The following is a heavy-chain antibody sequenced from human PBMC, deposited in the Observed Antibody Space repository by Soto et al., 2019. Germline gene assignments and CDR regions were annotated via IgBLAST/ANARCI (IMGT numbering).Heavy chain of an antibody. V-gene: IGHV3-30*18. CDR2: ISYDGSNK. J-gene: IGHJ4*02. Sequence: VQLVESGGGLVQPGGSLRLSCAASGFTFSSYSMNWVRQAPGKGLEWVAVISYDGSNKYYADSVKGRFIISRDNSKNRLYLQMNSLRAEDTAVYYCAKGPPLDYWGQGTLVTVSS. CDR3: AKGPPLDY. CDR1: GFTFSSYS.